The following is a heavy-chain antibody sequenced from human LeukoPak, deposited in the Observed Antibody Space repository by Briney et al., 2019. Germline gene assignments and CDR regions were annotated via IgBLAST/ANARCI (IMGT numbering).Heavy chain of an antibody. J-gene: IGHJ1*01. V-gene: IGHV1-69*16. CDR2: IVPPLGTA. CDR1: GGIYRRYS. Sequence: SVKVSCKASGGIYRRYSITWVRQAPGQGLEWMGGIVPPLGTANYAQKFQGRVTITTDESTNTAYMGLTSLTSEDAAVYYCTTYGSNIAEYFEHWGQGTLVSVSS. CDR3: TTYGSNIAEYFEH. D-gene: IGHD4-23*01.